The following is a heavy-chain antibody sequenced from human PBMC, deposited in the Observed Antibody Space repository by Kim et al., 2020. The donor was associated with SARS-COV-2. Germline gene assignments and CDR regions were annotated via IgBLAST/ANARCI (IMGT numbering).Heavy chain of an antibody. CDR1: GGSFSGYY. CDR3: SRGYAADWFDP. V-gene: IGHV4-34*01. D-gene: IGHD3-16*01. Sequence: SETLSLTCAVYGGSFSGYYWSWIRQPPGKGLEWIGEINHSGSTNYNPSLKSRVTISVDTSKNQFSLKLSSVTAADTAVYYCSRGYAADWFDPWGQGTLVTVSS. CDR2: INHSGST. J-gene: IGHJ5*02.